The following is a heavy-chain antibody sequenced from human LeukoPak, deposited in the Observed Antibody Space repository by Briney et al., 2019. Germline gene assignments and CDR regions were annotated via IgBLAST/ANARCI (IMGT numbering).Heavy chain of an antibody. Sequence: GGSLRLSCAASGFSFSSYSMNWVRQAPGKGLEWVSYISHTGSTMSYADSVKGRFTISRDNARNSLYLQMNSLKTEDTAVYYCTTDTRGVPVSWGQGTLVTVSS. D-gene: IGHD2/OR15-2a*01. CDR3: TTDTRGVPVS. J-gene: IGHJ4*02. CDR2: ISHTGSTM. CDR1: GFSFSSYS. V-gene: IGHV3-48*04.